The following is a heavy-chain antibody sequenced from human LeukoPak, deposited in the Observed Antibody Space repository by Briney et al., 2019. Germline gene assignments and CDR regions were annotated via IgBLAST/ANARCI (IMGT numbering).Heavy chain of an antibody. J-gene: IGHJ4*02. CDR2: IYYSGST. CDR3: ATLRRAYDSSGYYGSTFDY. D-gene: IGHD3-22*01. Sequence: PSETLSLTCTVSGGFISSYYWSWIRQPPGKGLEWIGYIYYSGSTNYNPSLKSRVTISVDTSKNQFSLKLSSVTAADTAVYYCATLRRAYDSSGYYGSTFDYWGQGTLVTVSS. V-gene: IGHV4-59*08. CDR1: GGFISSYY.